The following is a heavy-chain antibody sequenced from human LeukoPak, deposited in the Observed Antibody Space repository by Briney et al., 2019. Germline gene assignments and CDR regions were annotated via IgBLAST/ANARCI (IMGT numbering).Heavy chain of an antibody. D-gene: IGHD6-19*01. CDR1: GFTFSSYA. V-gene: IGHV3-23*01. Sequence: GGSLRLSCAASGFTFSSYAMSWVRQAPGKGLEWVSATSGSGGSTYYADSVKGRFTISRDNSKNTLYLQMNSLRAEDTAVYYCAKVLAESGFSSGWSRGFDYWGQGTLVTVSS. J-gene: IGHJ4*02. CDR3: AKVLAESGFSSGWSRGFDY. CDR2: TSGSGGST.